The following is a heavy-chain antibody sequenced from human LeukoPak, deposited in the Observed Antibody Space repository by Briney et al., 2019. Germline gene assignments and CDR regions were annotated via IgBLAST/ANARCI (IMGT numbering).Heavy chain of an antibody. D-gene: IGHD2-15*01. V-gene: IGHV3-48*02. J-gene: IGHJ4*02. CDR2: ISGSGSTI. CDR1: GFTFSSYS. Sequence: GGSLRLSCAASGFTFSSYSMNWVRQAPGKGLEWVSYISGSGSTIYSADSLKGRFTISRDNANNSLYLQMNGLRDEDTAVYYCARACSGASCCSDYWGRGTLVTVSS. CDR3: ARACSGASCCSDY.